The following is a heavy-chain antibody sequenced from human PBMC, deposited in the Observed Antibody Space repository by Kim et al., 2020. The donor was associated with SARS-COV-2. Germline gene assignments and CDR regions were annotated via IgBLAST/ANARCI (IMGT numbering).Heavy chain of an antibody. Sequence: GGSLRHSCVASGFTFRNYAMNWVRQGPGKGPEWVSGIRGSGGSTHYAESVKGRFIISRDNSKNTVFLQMNSLGADDTARYYCARGNVEPLSIWGTWGQGT. CDR3: ARGNVEPLSIWGT. D-gene: IGHD3-16*02. J-gene: IGHJ4*02. CDR2: IRGSGGST. CDR1: GFTFRNYA. V-gene: IGHV3-23*01.